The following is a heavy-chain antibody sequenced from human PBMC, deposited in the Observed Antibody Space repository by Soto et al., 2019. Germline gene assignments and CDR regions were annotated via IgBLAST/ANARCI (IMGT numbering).Heavy chain of an antibody. J-gene: IGHJ4*02. V-gene: IGHV3-21*01. D-gene: IGHD3-22*01. CDR3: ASGAYYYDSSGYYYY. Sequence: PGGSLRLSWAVPGFIFSSYPISWVRQAPGKGLEWVSSISSSSSYIYYADSVKGRFTISRDNAKNSLYLQMNSLRAEDTAVYYSASGAYYYDSSGYYYYWGQGTLVTVSS. CDR1: GFIFSSYP. CDR2: ISSSSSYI.